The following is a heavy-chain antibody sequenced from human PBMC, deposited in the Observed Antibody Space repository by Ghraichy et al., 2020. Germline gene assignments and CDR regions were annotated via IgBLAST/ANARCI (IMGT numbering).Heavy chain of an antibody. CDR1: GGSFSGYY. V-gene: IGHV4-34*01. D-gene: IGHD5-12*01. Sequence: SETLSLTCAVYGGSFSGYYWSWIRQPPGKGLEWIGEINHSGSTNYNPSLKSRVTISVDTSKNQFSLKLSSVTAADTAVYYCARGGVWLRRLDYWGQGTLVTVSS. CDR3: ARGGVWLRRLDY. CDR2: INHSGST. J-gene: IGHJ4*02.